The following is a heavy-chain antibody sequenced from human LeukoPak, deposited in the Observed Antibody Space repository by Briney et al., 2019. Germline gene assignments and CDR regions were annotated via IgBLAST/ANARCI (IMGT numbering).Heavy chain of an antibody. V-gene: IGHV3-23*01. CDR3: APHIHYSYEY. CDR2: IIGSAVNT. D-gene: IGHD2-21*01. Sequence: GGSLRLSCGASGLTVSSYGMSWVRQAPGKGLEWVSTIIGSAVNTYYADSVKGRFTISRDNSRNTLSLQMSSLRAEDTAVYYCAPHIHYSYEYWGRGTLVTVS. CDR1: GLTVSSYG. J-gene: IGHJ4*02.